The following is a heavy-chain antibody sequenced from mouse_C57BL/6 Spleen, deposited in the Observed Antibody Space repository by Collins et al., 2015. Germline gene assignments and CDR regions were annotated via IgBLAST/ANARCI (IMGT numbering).Heavy chain of an antibody. Sequence: QVTLKESGPGILQSSQTLSLTCSFSGFSLSTSGMGVSWIRQPSGKGLEWLAHIYWDDDKRYNPSLKSWLTFSKDTSRNQVFLKITSVDTADTATYYCARRAYYYGSSPYWYFDVWGTGTTVTVSS. V-gene: IGHV8-12*01. D-gene: IGHD1-1*01. CDR2: IYWDDDK. CDR1: GFSLSTSGMG. J-gene: IGHJ1*03. CDR3: ARRAYYYGSSPYWYFDV.